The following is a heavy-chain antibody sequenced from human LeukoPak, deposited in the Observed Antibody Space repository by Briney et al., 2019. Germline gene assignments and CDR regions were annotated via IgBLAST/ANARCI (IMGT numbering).Heavy chain of an antibody. J-gene: IGHJ6*02. CDR1: GGSVNTPSAY. CDR2: IYYSGST. Sequence: SETLSLTCAVSGGSVNTPSAYWGWIRQPPGKGLESIGSIYYSGSTFHNPSLSSRVTMSIDTSKNQFSLNLSSVTAADTAVYYCARLNGGPPDCYYYGMDVWGQGTSVTVSS. CDR3: ARLNGGPPDCYYYGMDV. D-gene: IGHD4-23*01. V-gene: IGHV4-39*01.